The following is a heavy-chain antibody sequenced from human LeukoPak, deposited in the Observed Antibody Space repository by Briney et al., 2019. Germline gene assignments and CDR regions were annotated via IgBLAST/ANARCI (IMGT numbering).Heavy chain of an antibody. CDR1: GFIVSNNF. Sequence: GGSLRLSCAASGFIVSNNFVSWVRQAPGKGLEWVSVMYSGGGTIYADSVKGRFTISRDNSNNMVFLQMNSLRAEDTAVYYCVRHGEGRAFDSWGQGTMVTISS. CDR3: VRHGEGRAFDS. D-gene: IGHD3-10*01. J-gene: IGHJ3*01. V-gene: IGHV3-66*04. CDR2: MYSGGGT.